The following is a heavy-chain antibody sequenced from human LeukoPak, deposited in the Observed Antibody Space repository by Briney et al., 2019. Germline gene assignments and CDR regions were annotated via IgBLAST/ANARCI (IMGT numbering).Heavy chain of an antibody. Sequence: PSETLSLTCTVSGGSISRSGYYWGWIRQTPGKGLEWIGSIYYSGSTCYKSSLKSRVTISIDTSKNQISLRLTSVTATDTAMYYCARQTGSGLFTLPGGQGTLVPVSS. J-gene: IGHJ4*02. CDR2: IYYSGST. D-gene: IGHD3/OR15-3a*01. CDR3: ARQTGSGLFTLP. CDR1: GGSISRSGYY. V-gene: IGHV4-39*01.